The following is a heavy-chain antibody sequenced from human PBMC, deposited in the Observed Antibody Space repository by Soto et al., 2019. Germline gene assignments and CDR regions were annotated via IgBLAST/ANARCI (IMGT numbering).Heavy chain of an antibody. J-gene: IGHJ6*02. D-gene: IGHD2-21*01. CDR1: GYTFIGYS. CDR3: ARDVFCGGAPACPDMDV. V-gene: IGHV1-18*04. Sequence: ASVKVSCKASGYTFIGYSITWVRQAPGQGLEWMVRISGYNGNTNYARTLRGRLTLTTDTSTSTAYMELRSLTSADTAVYYCARDVFCGGAPACPDMDVWGQGTTVTVSS. CDR2: ISGYNGNT.